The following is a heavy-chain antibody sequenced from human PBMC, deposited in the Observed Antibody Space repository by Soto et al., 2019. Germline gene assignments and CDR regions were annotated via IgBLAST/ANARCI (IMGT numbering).Heavy chain of an antibody. V-gene: IGHV4-59*01. CDR3: ARGGGVYYFDY. J-gene: IGHJ4*02. Sequence: SETLSLTCTVSGGSISSYYWSWIRQPPGRGLEWIGYIYYSGITDYNPSLKSRVTISVDTSKSQFSLKLSSVTAADTAVYYCARGGGVYYFDYWGQGTLVTVS. D-gene: IGHD2-8*02. CDR2: IYYSGIT. CDR1: GGSISSYY.